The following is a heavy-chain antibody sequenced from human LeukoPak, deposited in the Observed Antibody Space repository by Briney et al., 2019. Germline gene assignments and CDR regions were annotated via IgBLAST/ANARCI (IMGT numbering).Heavy chain of an antibody. D-gene: IGHD1-26*01. V-gene: IGHV4-61*02. CDR2: IYTSGST. CDR1: GGSISSGSYY. CDR3: TSGNYYDDAFDI. J-gene: IGHJ3*02. Sequence: SETLSLTCTVSGGSISSGSYYWSWIRQPAGXXXXWIGRIYTSGSTNYNPSLKSRVTISVDTSKNQFSLKLSSVTAADTAVYYCTSGNYYDDAFDIRGQGTMVTVSS.